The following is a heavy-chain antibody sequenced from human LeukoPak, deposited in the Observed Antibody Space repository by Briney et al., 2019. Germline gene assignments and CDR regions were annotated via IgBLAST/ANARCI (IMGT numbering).Heavy chain of an antibody. J-gene: IGHJ4*02. CDR1: GGSFSGYY. CDR2: IYYSGST. Sequence: KTSETLSLTCAVYGGSFSGYYWSWIRQPPGKGLEWMGYIYYSGSTYYNPSLKSRVTISVDTSKNQFSLKLSSVTAADTAVYYCARGYCSSTSCYEKGNFDYWGQGTLVTVSS. CDR3: ARGYCSSTSCYEKGNFDY. V-gene: IGHV4-34*09. D-gene: IGHD2-2*01.